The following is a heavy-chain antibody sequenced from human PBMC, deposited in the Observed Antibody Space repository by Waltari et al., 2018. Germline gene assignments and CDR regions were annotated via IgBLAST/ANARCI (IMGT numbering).Heavy chain of an antibody. CDR1: GLTFRTFW. CDR3: ARDRGYFDY. CDR2: IKEDGGEK. J-gene: IGHJ4*02. Sequence: EVQLVESGGGLVQPGGSLRLSCAAAGLTFRTFWMSWVRQAPGKGLEWVASIKEDGGEKYYVDSLKGRIIISRDNAKNSLYLQMNSLRVEDTAVYYCARDRGYFDYWGLGTLVTVSS. D-gene: IGHD3-10*01. V-gene: IGHV3-7*01.